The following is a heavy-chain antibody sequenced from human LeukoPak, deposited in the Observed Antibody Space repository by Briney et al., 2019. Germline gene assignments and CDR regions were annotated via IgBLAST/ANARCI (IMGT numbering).Heavy chain of an antibody. CDR3: ARGAAYGLYYHYAMDV. CDR2: VYYSGST. D-gene: IGHD2-21*01. J-gene: IGHJ6*02. V-gene: IGHV4-59*01. CDR1: GGSISSYY. Sequence: SETLSLTCTVSGGSISSYYWTWIRQPPGKGLEWIGDVYYSGSTNYNPSLKSRVTISVDTSKNQFSLRLSSVTAADTAVYYCARGAAYGLYYHYAMDVWGQGITVTVSS.